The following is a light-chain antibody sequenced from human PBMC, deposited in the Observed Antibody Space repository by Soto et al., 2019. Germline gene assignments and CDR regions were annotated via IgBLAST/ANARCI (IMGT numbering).Light chain of an antibody. CDR3: QHYAGGSRIT. CDR2: GAS. V-gene: IGKV3-20*01. CDR1: QSVSSR. J-gene: IGKJ5*01. Sequence: EIVMNQSPGTLSLSTGERATLSCRASQSVSSRLAWYQQKPGQAPRLLISGASSRATGIPDRFSGSGFGTDFTLTISRLEPEDFALYYCQHYAGGSRITFGQGTRLEI.